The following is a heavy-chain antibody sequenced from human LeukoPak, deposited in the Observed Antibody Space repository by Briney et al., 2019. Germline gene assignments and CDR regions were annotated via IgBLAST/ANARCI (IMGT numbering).Heavy chain of an antibody. CDR2: INPNSGGT. CDR1: GYTFTGYY. D-gene: IGHD6-25*01. Sequence: ASVKVSCKASGYTFTGYYMHWVRQAPGQGLEWMGWINPNSGGTNYAQKFQGRVTMTRDTSISTAYMELSRLRSDDTAVYYCARGLAATTTNWFDPWGQRTLVTVSS. V-gene: IGHV1-2*02. CDR3: ARGLAATTTNWFDP. J-gene: IGHJ5*02.